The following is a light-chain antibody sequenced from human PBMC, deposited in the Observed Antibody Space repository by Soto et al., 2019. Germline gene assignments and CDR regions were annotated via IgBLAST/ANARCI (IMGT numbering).Light chain of an antibody. Sequence: EIVLTQSPGTLSLSPGERATLSCRASQSVSSGYLAWYQQKPGQAPRLLIYGASSRATGIPDRFSGSGSGTDFTLTISRLEPEDFAVYSCQQYGTSPYTFGQGTKLEIK. J-gene: IGKJ2*01. CDR3: QQYGTSPYT. CDR1: QSVSSGY. V-gene: IGKV3-20*01. CDR2: GAS.